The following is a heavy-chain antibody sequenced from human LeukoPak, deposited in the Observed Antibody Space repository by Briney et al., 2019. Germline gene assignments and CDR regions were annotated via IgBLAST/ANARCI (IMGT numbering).Heavy chain of an antibody. Sequence: GGSLRLSCAASGFTFSRYTMHWARQAPGKGQEYVSGISSKGGSTYYASSVKGRFTISRDNSKNTLYLQMGSLRAEDMAVYYCAREDYGTGKFDYWGQGTLVIVSS. CDR1: GFTFSRYT. CDR3: AREDYGTGKFDY. J-gene: IGHJ4*02. CDR2: ISSKGGST. D-gene: IGHD4-17*01. V-gene: IGHV3-64*01.